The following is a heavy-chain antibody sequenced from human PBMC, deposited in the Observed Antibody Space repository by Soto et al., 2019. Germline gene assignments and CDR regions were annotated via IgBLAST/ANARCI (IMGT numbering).Heavy chain of an antibody. CDR3: AGRWTTYYFDY. CDR1: GGPISSSSYY. Sequence: QLQLQESGPGLVKPSETLSLTSTVSGGPISSSSYYWGWIRQPPGKGLEWIGSIYYSGSTYYNPSLKSRVTISVDTSKNQFSLKLSSVTAADTAVYYCAGRWTTYYFDYWGQGTLVTVSS. J-gene: IGHJ4*02. CDR2: IYYSGST. V-gene: IGHV4-39*01. D-gene: IGHD4-17*01.